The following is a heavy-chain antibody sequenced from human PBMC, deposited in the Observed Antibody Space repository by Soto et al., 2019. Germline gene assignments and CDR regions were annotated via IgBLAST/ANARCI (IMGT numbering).Heavy chain of an antibody. D-gene: IGHD3-3*01. CDR2: IYYSGST. CDR3: ARTSGYFDY. CDR1: GGSISSSSYY. V-gene: IGHV4-39*01. J-gene: IGHJ4*02. Sequence: ASETLSLTCTVSGGSISSSSYYWGWIRQPPGKGLEWIGSIYYSGSTYYNPSLKSRVTISVDTSKNQFSLKLSSVTAADTAVYYCARTSGYFDYWGQGTLVTVSS.